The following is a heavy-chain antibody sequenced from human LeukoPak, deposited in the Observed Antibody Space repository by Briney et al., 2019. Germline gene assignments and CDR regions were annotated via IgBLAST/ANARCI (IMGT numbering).Heavy chain of an antibody. V-gene: IGHV3-23*01. Sequence: GGSLRLSCAASGFTFSSYAMSWVRQAPGKGLEWVSAISGSGGSTYYADSVKGRFTISRDNSKNTLYLQMNSLRAEDTAVCYCAKGGLLRYFDWLLFPFDYWGQGTLVTVSS. J-gene: IGHJ4*02. CDR2: ISGSGGST. CDR1: GFTFSSYA. CDR3: AKGGLLRYFDWLLFPFDY. D-gene: IGHD3-9*01.